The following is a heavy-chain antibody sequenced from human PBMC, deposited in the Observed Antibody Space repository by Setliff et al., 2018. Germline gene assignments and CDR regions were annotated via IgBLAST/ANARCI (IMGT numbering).Heavy chain of an antibody. CDR2: INHSGST. Sequence: PSETLSLTCTVYGVSFSDYYWGWVRQSPGKGLDWIGEINHSGSTNYDPSLEGRISISVDTSKRQFSLKLSSVTAADMAVYYCRLWSGYYKNDYWAQGTVVTVSS. CDR3: RLWSGYYKNDY. J-gene: IGHJ4*02. V-gene: IGHV4-34*01. D-gene: IGHD3-3*01. CDR1: GVSFSDYY.